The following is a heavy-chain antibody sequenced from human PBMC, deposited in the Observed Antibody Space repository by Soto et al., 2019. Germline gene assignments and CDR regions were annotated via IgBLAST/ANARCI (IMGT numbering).Heavy chain of an antibody. D-gene: IGHD2-15*01. J-gene: IGHJ2*01. V-gene: IGHV4-59*01. Sequence: SETLSLTCTVSGGSISSYYWSWIRQPPGKGLEWIGYIYYSGSTNYNPSLKSRVTISVDTSKNQFSLKLSSVTAADTAVYYCARSSGGKPSPDWYFDLWGRGTLVTVSS. CDR2: IYYSGST. CDR3: ARSSGGKPSPDWYFDL. CDR1: GGSISSYY.